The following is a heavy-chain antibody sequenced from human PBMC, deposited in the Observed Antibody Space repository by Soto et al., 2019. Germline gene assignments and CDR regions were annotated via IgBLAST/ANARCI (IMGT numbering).Heavy chain of an antibody. V-gene: IGHV1-46*01. CDR2: INPNGGST. CDR1: GYTFSSYY. J-gene: IGHJ4*02. CDR3: ARGLGLGDC. D-gene: IGHD3-9*01. Sequence: QVQLVQSGAEVKKPGASVKVSCKASGYTFSSYYIHWVRQAPGQGLEWIGIINPNGGSTNYAQNFKGRLTVTRDPSTAPVYMELRALTSDEPAMYYCARGLGLGDCWGQGTLVTVSS.